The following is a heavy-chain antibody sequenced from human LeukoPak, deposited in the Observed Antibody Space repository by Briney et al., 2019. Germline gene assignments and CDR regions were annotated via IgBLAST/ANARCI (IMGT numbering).Heavy chain of an antibody. V-gene: IGHV1-2*02. CDR3: ARMSAGGTVIDN. CDR1: GYTFTDYY. Sequence: ASVKVSCKASGYTFTDYYLHWVRQAPGQGLQWMGWINSNSAGTNYAQKFQGRVTSTRDTSINTAYMELGSLTSDDTAIYYCARMSAGGTVIDNWGQGTLVTVSS. D-gene: IGHD6-13*01. J-gene: IGHJ4*02. CDR2: INSNSAGT.